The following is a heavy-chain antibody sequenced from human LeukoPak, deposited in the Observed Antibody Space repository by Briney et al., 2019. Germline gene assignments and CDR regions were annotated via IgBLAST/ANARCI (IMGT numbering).Heavy chain of an antibody. Sequence: ASVKVSCKASGYTFTSYYMHWVRQAPGQGLEWMGILNPSGGSTSYAQKFQGRVTMTRDTSTSTVYMELSSLRSEDTAVYYCARDGQYNGIAAAGTFDYYYYYMDVWGKGTTVTVSS. CDR1: GYTFTSYY. CDR2: LNPSGGST. CDR3: ARDGQYNGIAAAGTFDYYYYYMDV. V-gene: IGHV1-46*01. D-gene: IGHD6-13*01. J-gene: IGHJ6*03.